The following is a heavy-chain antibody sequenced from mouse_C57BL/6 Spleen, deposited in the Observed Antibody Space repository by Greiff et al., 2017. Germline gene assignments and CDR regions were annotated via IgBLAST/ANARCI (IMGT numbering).Heavy chain of an antibody. V-gene: IGHV5-9-1*02. J-gene: IGHJ2*01. CDR3: TRNYGSSYPNFDY. Sequence: EVKLVESGEGLVKPGGSLKLSCAASGFTFSSYAMSLVRQTPEKRLEWVAYISSGGDYIYYADTVKGRFTISRDNARNTLYLQMSSLKSEDTAMYYCTRNYGSSYPNFDYRRQGTTLPVSS. D-gene: IGHD1-1*01. CDR1: GFTFSSYA. CDR2: ISSGGDYI.